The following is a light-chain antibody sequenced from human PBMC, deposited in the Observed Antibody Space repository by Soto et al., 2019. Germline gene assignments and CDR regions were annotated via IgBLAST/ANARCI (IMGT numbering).Light chain of an antibody. CDR1: QFVTNN. Sequence: EIVLTQSPATLSLSPGERATLSCRASQFVTNNVAWYQQKPGQAPRLLIYDASNRATGIPARFSGSGSGTDFTLTISSLEPEDFAVYYCQQRSNWPTFGGGTKVEIK. CDR3: QQRSNWPT. J-gene: IGKJ4*01. V-gene: IGKV3-11*01. CDR2: DAS.